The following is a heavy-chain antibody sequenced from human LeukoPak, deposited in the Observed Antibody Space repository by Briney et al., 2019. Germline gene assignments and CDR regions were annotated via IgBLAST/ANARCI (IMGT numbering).Heavy chain of an antibody. D-gene: IGHD3-9*01. J-gene: IGHJ4*02. Sequence: QTGGSLRLSCAASGFTFSSYGMHWVRQAPGKGLEWVAFIRSDGSNKYYADSVKGRFTISRDNSKNTLYLQMNSLRAEDTAVYYCAKGKYFDPTPFDYWGQGTLVTVSS. CDR3: AKGKYFDPTPFDY. V-gene: IGHV3-30*02. CDR2: IRSDGSNK. CDR1: GFTFSSYG.